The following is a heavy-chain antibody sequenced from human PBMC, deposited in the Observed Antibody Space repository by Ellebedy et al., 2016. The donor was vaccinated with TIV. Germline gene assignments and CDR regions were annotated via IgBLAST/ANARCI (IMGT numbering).Heavy chain of an antibody. Sequence: GESLKISXAASGFLFNQYGMHWVRQAPGKGLEWVAVIANDGRNKYYGDSVKGRFTISRDNSKNTLYLQMNSLRAEDTAVYYCAKGWLGAGAGTDFDYWGRGTLVTVSS. V-gene: IGHV3-30*18. D-gene: IGHD6-13*01. J-gene: IGHJ4*02. CDR1: GFLFNQYG. CDR2: IANDGRNK. CDR3: AKGWLGAGAGTDFDY.